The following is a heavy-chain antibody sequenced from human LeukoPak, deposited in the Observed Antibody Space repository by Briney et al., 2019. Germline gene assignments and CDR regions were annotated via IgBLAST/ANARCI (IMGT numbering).Heavy chain of an antibody. J-gene: IGHJ3*02. V-gene: IGHV4-34*01. CDR3: ARVRGAFDI. CDR1: GGSFSGYY. CDR2: INHSGST. Sequence: SETLSLTCAVYGGSFSGYYRSWIRQPPGKGLEWIGEINHSGSTNYNPSLKSRVTISVDTSKNQFSLKLSSVTAADTAVYYCARVRGAFDIWGQGTMVTVSS.